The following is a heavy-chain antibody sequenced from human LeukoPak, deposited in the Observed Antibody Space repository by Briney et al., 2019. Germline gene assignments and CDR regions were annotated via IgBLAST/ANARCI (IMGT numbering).Heavy chain of an antibody. V-gene: IGHV3-74*01. CDR3: ARDKKSGESSEIDY. CDR2: IHRDGSTT. J-gene: IGHJ4*02. D-gene: IGHD3-10*01. CDR1: GFTFSNYW. Sequence: GGSLRLSCAASGFTFSNYWVHWVRQAPGKGLVWVSRIHRDGSTTNYADSVKGRFTVSRDNAKNTLNLQMNSLGVEDTAVYYCARDKKSGESSEIDYWGQGTLVTVSS.